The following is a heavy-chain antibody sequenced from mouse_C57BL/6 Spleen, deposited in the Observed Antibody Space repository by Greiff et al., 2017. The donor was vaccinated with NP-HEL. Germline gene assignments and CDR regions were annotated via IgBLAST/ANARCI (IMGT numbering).Heavy chain of an antibody. CDR1: GFTFSSYA. Sequence: VQLKESGGGLVKPGGSLKLSCAASGFTFSSYAMSWVRQTPEKRLEWVATISDGGSYTYYPDNVKGRFTISRDNAKNNLYLQMSHLKSEDTAMYYCARDLGMITTGPFAYWGQGTLVTVSA. CDR2: ISDGGSYT. V-gene: IGHV5-4*01. CDR3: ARDLGMITTGPFAY. D-gene: IGHD2-4*01. J-gene: IGHJ3*01.